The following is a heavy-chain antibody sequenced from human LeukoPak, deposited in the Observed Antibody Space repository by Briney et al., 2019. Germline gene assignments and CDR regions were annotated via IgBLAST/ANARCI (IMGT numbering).Heavy chain of an antibody. CDR2: ISAYNGNT. V-gene: IGHV1-18*01. CDR1: GYTFTSYG. D-gene: IGHD3-3*01. CDR3: ARDSYDFNDAFDI. Sequence: ASVKVSCKASGYTFTSYGISWVRQAPAQGLEWMGWISAYNGNTNYAQKLQGRVTMTTDTSTSTAHMELRSLRSDDTAVYYCARDSYDFNDAFDIWGQGTMVTVSS. J-gene: IGHJ3*02.